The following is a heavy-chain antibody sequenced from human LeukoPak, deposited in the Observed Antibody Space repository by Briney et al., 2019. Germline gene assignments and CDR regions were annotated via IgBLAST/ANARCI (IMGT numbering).Heavy chain of an antibody. D-gene: IGHD2-15*01. CDR1: GVSISSSSYY. CDR3: ARDCSGGSCALMN. J-gene: IGHJ4*02. V-gene: IGHV4-39*07. Sequence: SETLSLTCTVSGVSISSSSYYWGWIRQPPGKGLEWIGSIYYSGSTYYNPSLKSRVTISVDTSKNQFSLKLSSVTAADTAVYYCARDCSGGSCALMNWGQGTLVTVSS. CDR2: IYYSGST.